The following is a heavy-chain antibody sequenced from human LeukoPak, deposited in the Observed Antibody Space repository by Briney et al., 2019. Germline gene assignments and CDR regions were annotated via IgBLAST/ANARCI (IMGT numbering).Heavy chain of an antibody. CDR2: ISYDGSNK. Sequence: GGSLRLSCAASGFTFSSYAMHWVRQAPGKGLEWVAVISYDGSNKYYADSVKGRFTISRDNSKNTLYLQMNSLRAEDTAVYYCTTDRRTWGQGTLVTVSS. CDR1: GFTFSSYA. V-gene: IGHV3-30*04. CDR3: TTDRRT. J-gene: IGHJ5*02.